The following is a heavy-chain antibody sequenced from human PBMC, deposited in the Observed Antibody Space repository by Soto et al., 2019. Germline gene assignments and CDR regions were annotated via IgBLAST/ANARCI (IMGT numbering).Heavy chain of an antibody. CDR1: GYSISSSNW. CDR2: IYYSGTT. Sequence: QVQLQESGPGLVKPSDTLSLTCAVSGYSISSSNWWGWIRQPPGKGLEWIGYIYYSGTTYYNPSLKSRVTMSVDTSKNRFSLKLTSVTAVDTAVYYCARSEIQGPIDYWGQGTLVTVSS. J-gene: IGHJ4*02. CDR3: ARSEIQGPIDY. V-gene: IGHV4-28*01.